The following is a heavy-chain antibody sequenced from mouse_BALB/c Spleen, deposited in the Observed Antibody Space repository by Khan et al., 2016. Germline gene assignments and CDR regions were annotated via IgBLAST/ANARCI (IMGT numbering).Heavy chain of an antibody. V-gene: IGHV5-17*02. CDR1: GFTFSRFG. Sequence: EVELVESGGGLVQPGGSRKLSCAASGFTFSRFGMHWGRQAPAKGLEWVAYISSGSSTIYYADTLKGRFTISRDNPKNALFLQMTSLRSEDTAMYCCARGDYWGQGTTLTVSA. J-gene: IGHJ2*01. CDR2: ISSGSSTI. CDR3: ARGDY.